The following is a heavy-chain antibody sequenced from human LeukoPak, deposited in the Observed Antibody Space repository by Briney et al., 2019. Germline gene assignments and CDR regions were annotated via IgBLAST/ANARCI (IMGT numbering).Heavy chain of an antibody. Sequence: AASVKVSCKASGGTFSSYAISWVRQAPGQGLEWMGGIIPIFGTANYAQKFQGRVTITADESTSTAYMELSSLRSEDTAVYYCARVQVIRYYYYGMDVWGQGTTVTVSS. CDR2: IIPIFGTA. CDR3: ARVQVIRYYYYGMDV. J-gene: IGHJ6*02. D-gene: IGHD2-21*01. V-gene: IGHV1-69*13. CDR1: GGTFSSYA.